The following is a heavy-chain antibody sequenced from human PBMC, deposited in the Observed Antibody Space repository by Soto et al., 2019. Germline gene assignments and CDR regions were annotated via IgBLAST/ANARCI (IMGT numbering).Heavy chain of an antibody. CDR1: GGSVGGYY. CDR2: INHSGSI. J-gene: IGHJ5*02. Sequence: SETLSLTCAVYGGSVGGYYWSWVRQPPGKGLEWIGEINHSGSITYAPSLKSRVTMSVDTSKNQFSLRLNSVTAADTAVYYCARAGAATIYPGNNWFDPWGQGTLVTVSS. D-gene: IGHD5-12*01. CDR3: ARAGAATIYPGNNWFDP. V-gene: IGHV4-34*01.